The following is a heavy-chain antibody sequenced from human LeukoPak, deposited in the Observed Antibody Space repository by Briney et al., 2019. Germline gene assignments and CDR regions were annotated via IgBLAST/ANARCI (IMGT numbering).Heavy chain of an antibody. CDR2: IFYSGST. J-gene: IGHJ4*02. CDR1: GGSISSSSFH. D-gene: IGHD5-12*01. Sequence: PSETLSLICTVSGGSISSSSFHWVWIRQPPGKGLEWIGTIFYSGSTYYNPSLKSRVTMSVDTSKNQFSLKLTYATAADTAVYQCARGDDYKLTLFDYWGQGTLVTVSS. V-gene: IGHV4-39*07. CDR3: ARGDDYKLTLFDY.